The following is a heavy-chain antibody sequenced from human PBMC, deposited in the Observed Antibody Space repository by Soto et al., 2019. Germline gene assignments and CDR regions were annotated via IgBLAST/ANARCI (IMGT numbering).Heavy chain of an antibody. Sequence: GGALRLSCAASGLTLSSYWMSWIRQVPVKRMEWVANTKGEGSEMYLIDSVAGRFTISRDNARNTVSLQMNHLRVEDTALDYCVSDGRGGWHFDSCGQGPLVTVSS. D-gene: IGHD6-19*01. CDR1: GLTLSSYW. V-gene: IGHV3-7*01. CDR2: TKGEGSEM. CDR3: VSDGRGGWHFDS. J-gene: IGHJ4*02.